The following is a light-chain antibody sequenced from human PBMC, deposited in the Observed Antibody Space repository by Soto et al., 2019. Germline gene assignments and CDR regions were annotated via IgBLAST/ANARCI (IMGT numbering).Light chain of an antibody. Sequence: DIQMTQSPSTLSASVGDRVTITCRASQDINTFLAWYQQKPGKAPKLLIYDASGLESGVPSRFSGSGSGTEFTLTICSLQPDDFATYYCQRYNSSPWTFGQGTKVDIK. V-gene: IGKV1-5*01. CDR3: QRYNSSPWT. CDR1: QDINTF. J-gene: IGKJ1*01. CDR2: DAS.